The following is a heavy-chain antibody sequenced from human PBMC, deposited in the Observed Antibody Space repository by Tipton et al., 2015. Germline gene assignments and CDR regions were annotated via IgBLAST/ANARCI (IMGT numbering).Heavy chain of an antibody. CDR3: ARDLEHGMDV. CDR2: IQYSGST. J-gene: IGHJ6*02. D-gene: IGHD5-24*01. CDR1: SDSISKYY. Sequence: TLSLTCSVSSDSISKYYWSWIRQPPGKELEWIGYIQYSGSTNYNPSLKSRVTISPDTSKNQFSLKLSSVTAADTAVYYCARDLEHGMDVWGQGTTVTVSS. V-gene: IGHV4-59*01.